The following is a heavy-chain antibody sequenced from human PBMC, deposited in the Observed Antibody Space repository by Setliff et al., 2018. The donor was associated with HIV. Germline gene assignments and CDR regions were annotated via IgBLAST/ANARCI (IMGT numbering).Heavy chain of an antibody. J-gene: IGHJ3*02. V-gene: IGHV3-74*01. CDR2: INSDGSSI. CDR3: ARHSDWYGNDAFDI. D-gene: IGHD6-19*01. Sequence: GGSLRLSCAASGFTFSPYWMHWVRQAPGKGLVWVSRINSDGSSISYADSVKGRFTISRDNAKNTLYLQMNSLRGEDTAVYYCARHSDWYGNDAFDIWGQGTRVTVS. CDR1: GFTFSPYW.